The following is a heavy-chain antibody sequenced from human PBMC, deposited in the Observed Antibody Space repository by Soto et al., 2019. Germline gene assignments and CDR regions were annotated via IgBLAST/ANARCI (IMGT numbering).Heavy chain of an antibody. D-gene: IGHD2-15*01. V-gene: IGHV3-7*01. CDR1: GFTFSSYW. J-gene: IGHJ6*03. CDR2: IKQDGSEK. CDR3: ARDIVGNVYYYMDV. Sequence: GGSLRLSCAASGFTFSSYWMSWVRQAPGKGLEWVANIKQDGSEKYYVDSVKGRFTISRDNAKNSLYLQMNSLRAEDTAVYYCARDIVGNVYYYMDVWGKGTTVTVSS.